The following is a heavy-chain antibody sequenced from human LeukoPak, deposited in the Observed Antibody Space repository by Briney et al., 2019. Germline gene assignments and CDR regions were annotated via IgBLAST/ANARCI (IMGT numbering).Heavy chain of an antibody. J-gene: IGHJ6*02. CDR2: ISAYNGNT. D-gene: IGHD1-14*01. CDR1: GYTFTSYG. CDR3: ARDALNRYYYYGMDV. V-gene: IGHV1-18*01. Sequence: ASVKVSCKASGYTFTSYGISWVRQATGQGLEWMGWISAYNGNTNYAQKLQGRVTMTTDTSTSTAYMELRSLRSDDTAVYYCARDALNRYYYYGMDVWGQGTTVTVSS.